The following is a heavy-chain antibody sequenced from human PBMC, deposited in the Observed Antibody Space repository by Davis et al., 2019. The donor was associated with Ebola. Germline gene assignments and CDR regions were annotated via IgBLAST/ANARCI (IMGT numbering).Heavy chain of an antibody. Sequence: GSLRLSCTVSGGSISSYYWSWIRQPPGKGLEWIGYIYYSGSTYYNPSLKSRVTISVDTSKNQFSLKLSSVTAADTAVYYCARGSGSYSHYWGQGTLVTVSS. CDR1: GGSISSYY. D-gene: IGHD1-26*01. CDR2: IYYSGST. CDR3: ARGSGSYSHY. J-gene: IGHJ4*02. V-gene: IGHV4-59*01.